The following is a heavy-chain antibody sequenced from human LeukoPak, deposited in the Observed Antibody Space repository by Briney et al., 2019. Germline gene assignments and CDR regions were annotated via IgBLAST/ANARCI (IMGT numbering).Heavy chain of an antibody. J-gene: IGHJ4*02. CDR3: ARGGVAAKYYFAF. D-gene: IGHD3-10*01. V-gene: IGHV4-59*11. Sequence: SETLSLTCTVSGGSISPLYWSWIRQPPGKGLEFIGYIYYSGATNYNPSLTSRVTLSVDTSKNQLSLKLSSVTAADTAVYYCARGGVAAKYYFAFWAQGSLVTVSS. CDR1: GGSISPLY. CDR2: IYYSGAT.